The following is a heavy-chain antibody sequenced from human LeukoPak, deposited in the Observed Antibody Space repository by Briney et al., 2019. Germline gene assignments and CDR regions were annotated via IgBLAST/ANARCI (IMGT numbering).Heavy chain of an antibody. D-gene: IGHD2-2*01. J-gene: IGHJ5*02. CDR2: INPNSGGT. V-gene: IGHV1-2*06. Sequence: ASVKVSCKASGYTFTGYYMHWVRQAPGQGLEWMGRINPNSGGTNYAQKFQGRVTMTRDTSISTAYLELSSLRSDDTAIYYCARGIASTNCYGPSCNWFDPWGQGTLVTVSS. CDR3: ARGIASTNCYGPSCNWFDP. CDR1: GYTFTGYY.